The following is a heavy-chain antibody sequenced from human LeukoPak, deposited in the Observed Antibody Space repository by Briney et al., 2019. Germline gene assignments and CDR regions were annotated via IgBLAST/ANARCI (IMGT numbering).Heavy chain of an antibody. CDR1: GFTFSSYS. V-gene: IGHV3-21*04. J-gene: IGHJ6*03. Sequence: GGSLRLSCAASGFTFSSYSMNWVRQAPGKGLEWVSSISSSSSYIYYADSVKGRFTISRDNAKNSLYLQMNSLRAEDMALYYCAKDRGTEPYYYMDVWGKGTTVTVSS. CDR3: AKDRGTEPYYYMDV. CDR2: ISSSSSYI. D-gene: IGHD1-14*01.